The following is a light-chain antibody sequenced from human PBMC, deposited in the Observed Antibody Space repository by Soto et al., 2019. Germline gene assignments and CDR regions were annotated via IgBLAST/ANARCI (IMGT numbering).Light chain of an antibody. CDR1: QSVRSH. Sequence: MTQSPSTLSGSVGDRVTITCRASQSVRSHLAWYQQKPGQPPRLLIYGASTRATGIPARFSGSGFGTEFTLTISSLQSEDFAVYYCQQYKNWPLFGQGTRLEIK. J-gene: IGKJ5*01. CDR3: QQYKNWPL. CDR2: GAS. V-gene: IGKV3-15*01.